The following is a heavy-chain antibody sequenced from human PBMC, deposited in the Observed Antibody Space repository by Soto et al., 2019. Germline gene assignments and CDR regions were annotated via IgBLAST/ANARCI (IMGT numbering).Heavy chain of an antibody. J-gene: IGHJ6*02. CDR3: ARDPGRPTMDHYYCYGMDV. V-gene: IGHV1-18*04. CDR1: GYTFTSHG. Sequence: ASVKVSCKASGYTFTSHGISWVRQAPGQGLEWMGWISAYNGNTNYAQKLQGRVTMTTDTSTSTAYMELRSLISDDTAVYYRARDPGRPTMDHYYCYGMDVWGQGTTVTVSS. CDR2: ISAYNGNT. D-gene: IGHD3-10*01.